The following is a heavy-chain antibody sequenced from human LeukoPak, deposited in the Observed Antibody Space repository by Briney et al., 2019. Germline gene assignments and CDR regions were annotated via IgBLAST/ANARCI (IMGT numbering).Heavy chain of an antibody. Sequence: PGGSLRLSCAASGFTFSSYGMHWVRQAPGKGLEWVAVISYDGSNKYYADSVKGRLTISRDNSKNTLYLQMNSLRAEDTAVYYCANGIVATTLFDYWGQVTLVTVSS. CDR1: GFTFSSYG. D-gene: IGHD5-12*01. V-gene: IGHV3-30*18. CDR2: ISYDGSNK. J-gene: IGHJ4*02. CDR3: ANGIVATTLFDY.